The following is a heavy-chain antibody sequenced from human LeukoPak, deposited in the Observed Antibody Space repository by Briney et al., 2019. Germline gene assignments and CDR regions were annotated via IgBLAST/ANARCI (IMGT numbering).Heavy chain of an antibody. Sequence: GGSLRLSCAASGFTFSSYEMNWVRQAPGKGLEWVSYISSSGSTIYYADSVEGRFTISRDNAKNSLYLQMTSLRAEDTAVYYCARDRILWFGELFYYGMDVWGNGTTVTVSS. CDR1: GFTFSSYE. CDR2: ISSSGSTI. J-gene: IGHJ6*04. V-gene: IGHV3-48*03. CDR3: ARDRILWFGELFYYGMDV. D-gene: IGHD3-10*01.